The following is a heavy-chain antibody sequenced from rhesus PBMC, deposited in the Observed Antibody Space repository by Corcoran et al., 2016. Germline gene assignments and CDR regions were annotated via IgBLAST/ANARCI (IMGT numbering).Heavy chain of an antibody. V-gene: IGHV4-173*01. Sequence: QLQLQESGPGLVKPSETLSLTCAVSGDSISNNHWVWIRQPPGKGLEWSGRILGGGANTTYNPSPKSRVTISTDTSKNQFSLKVNSVIAADTAVYYCARGCTYRGCPLVQIDYWGQGVLVTVSS. CDR3: ARGCTYRGCPLVQIDY. CDR2: ILGGGANT. CDR1: GDSISNNH. J-gene: IGHJ4*01. D-gene: IGHD2-21*01.